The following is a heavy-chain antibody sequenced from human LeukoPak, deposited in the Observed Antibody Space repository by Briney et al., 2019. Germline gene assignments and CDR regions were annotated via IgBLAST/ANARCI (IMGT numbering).Heavy chain of an antibody. Sequence: GGSLRLSCAASGFTFSIYWMSWVRQAPGKGLEWVANIKQDGSEKYYVDSVKGRFTISRDNAKNSLYLQMNSLRAEDTVVYYCATARWEEAFDYWGQGTLVTVSS. CDR2: IKQDGSEK. D-gene: IGHD1-26*01. J-gene: IGHJ4*02. V-gene: IGHV3-7*01. CDR1: GFTFSIYW. CDR3: ATARWEEAFDY.